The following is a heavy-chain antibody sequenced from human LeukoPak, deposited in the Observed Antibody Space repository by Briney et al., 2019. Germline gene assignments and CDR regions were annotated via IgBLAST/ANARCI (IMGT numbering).Heavy chain of an antibody. D-gene: IGHD3-10*01. Sequence: GGSLRLSCAASEFTFSSYSMNWVRQAPGKGLEWVSSISSSSSYIYYADSVKGRFTISRDNAKNSLYLQMNSLRAEDTAVYYCGWDGSGSYTVDYWGQGTLVTVSS. CDR1: EFTFSSYS. V-gene: IGHV3-21*01. CDR2: ISSSSSYI. J-gene: IGHJ4*02. CDR3: GWDGSGSYTVDY.